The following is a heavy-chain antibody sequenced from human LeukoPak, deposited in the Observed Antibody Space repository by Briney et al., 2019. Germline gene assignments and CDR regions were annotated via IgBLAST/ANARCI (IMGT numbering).Heavy chain of an antibody. CDR2: IYHSGST. CDR1: GYSISSGYY. Sequence: SETLSLTCTVSGYSISSGYYWGWIRQPPGKGLEWIGSIYHSGSTYYNPSLKSRVTISVDTSKNQFSLKLSSVTAADTAVYYCARGYDYGERPWFDPWGQGTLVTVSS. J-gene: IGHJ5*02. V-gene: IGHV4-38-2*02. CDR3: ARGYDYGERPWFDP. D-gene: IGHD3-22*01.